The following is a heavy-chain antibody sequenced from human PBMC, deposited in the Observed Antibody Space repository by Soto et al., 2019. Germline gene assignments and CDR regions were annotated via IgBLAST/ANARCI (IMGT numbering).Heavy chain of an antibody. Sequence: ASVKVSCKASGGTFSSYAISWVRQAPGQGLEWMGGIIPIFGTANYAQKLQGRVTITADESTSTAYMELSSLRSEDTAVYYCARGVATVTNGGYYYYGMDVWGQGTTVTVSS. CDR3: ARGVATVTNGGYYYYGMDV. V-gene: IGHV1-69*13. J-gene: IGHJ6*02. CDR1: GGTFSSYA. CDR2: IIPIFGTA. D-gene: IGHD4-17*01.